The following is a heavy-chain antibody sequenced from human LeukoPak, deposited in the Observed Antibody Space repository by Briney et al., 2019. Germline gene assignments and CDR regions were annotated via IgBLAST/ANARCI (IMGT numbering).Heavy chain of an antibody. V-gene: IGHV4-34*01. J-gene: IGHJ5*02. CDR1: GGSFSGYY. Sequence: SETLSLTCAVYGGSFSGYYWSWIRQPPGKGLEWIGEINHSGSTNYNPSLKSRVTISVDKSKNQFSLKLSSVTAADMAVYYCARVPRNWFDPWGQGTLVTVSS. CDR3: ARVPRNWFDP. CDR2: INHSGST.